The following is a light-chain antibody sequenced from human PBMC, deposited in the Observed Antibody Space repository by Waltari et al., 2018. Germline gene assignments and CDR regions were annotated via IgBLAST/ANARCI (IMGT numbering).Light chain of an antibody. V-gene: IGLV2-14*03. Sequence: QSALTQPASVSGSPGQSITISCAGSSSDVGAYNYVSWYQQHPGKAPSLIIYDVSNRPSGVSNRFSGSRSGNTASLTISGLQAEDEADYYCASYTTSDSYVFGTGTEVTVL. CDR2: DVS. J-gene: IGLJ1*01. CDR1: SSDVGAYNY. CDR3: ASYTTSDSYV.